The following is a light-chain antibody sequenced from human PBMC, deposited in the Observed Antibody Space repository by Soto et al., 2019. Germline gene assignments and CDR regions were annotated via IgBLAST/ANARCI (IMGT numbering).Light chain of an antibody. CDR1: QSISSY. V-gene: IGKV1-39*01. CDR2: AAS. CDR3: QQSYSTPIT. J-gene: IGKJ5*01. Sequence: EIQGTQSPSSLSASVRDRVAITCLASQSISSYLNWYQQKPGKAPKLLIYAASSLQSGVPSRFIGSGSGTNFTLTVSSLQPEDFATYYCQQSYSTPITFGQGTRLEI.